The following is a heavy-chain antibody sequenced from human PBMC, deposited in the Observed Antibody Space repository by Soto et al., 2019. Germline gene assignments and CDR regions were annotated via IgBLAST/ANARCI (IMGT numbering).Heavy chain of an antibody. V-gene: IGHV1-18*01. Sequence: EASVKVSCKASGYTFTSYGISWVRQAPGQGLEWMGWISAYNGNTNYAQKLQGRVTMTTDTSTSTAYMELRSLRSDDTALYYCARGGAVAEDDVFDIWGQGTMVTVSS. CDR2: ISAYNGNT. J-gene: IGHJ3*02. CDR1: GYTFTSYG. D-gene: IGHD6-19*01. CDR3: ARGGAVAEDDVFDI.